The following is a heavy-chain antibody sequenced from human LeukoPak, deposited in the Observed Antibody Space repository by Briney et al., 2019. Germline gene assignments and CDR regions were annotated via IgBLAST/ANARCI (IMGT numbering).Heavy chain of an antibody. CDR3: ASPTAMASSGMDV. J-gene: IGHJ6*02. CDR2: IYPGDSDT. D-gene: IGHD5-18*01. Sequence: GESLKISCKGSGYSFTSYWIGWVRQMPGKGLEWMGIIYPGDSDTRYSPSFQGQVTISADKSISTAYLQWSSLKASDTAMYYCASPTAMASSGMDVWGQGTTVTASS. CDR1: GYSFTSYW. V-gene: IGHV5-51*01.